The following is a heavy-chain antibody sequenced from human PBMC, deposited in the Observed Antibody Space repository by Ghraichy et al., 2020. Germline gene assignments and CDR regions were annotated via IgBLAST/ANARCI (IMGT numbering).Heavy chain of an antibody. CDR2: IYTSGST. CDR1: GGSISSGSYY. D-gene: IGHD2-2*03. J-gene: IGHJ5*02. Sequence: SETLSLTCTVSGGSISSGSYYWSWIRQPAGKGLEWIGRIYTSGSTNYNPSLKSRVTISVDTSKNQFSLKLSSVTAADTAVYYCARMVNVVVPAVFDPWGQGTLVTVSS. V-gene: IGHV4-61*02. CDR3: ARMVNVVVPAVFDP.